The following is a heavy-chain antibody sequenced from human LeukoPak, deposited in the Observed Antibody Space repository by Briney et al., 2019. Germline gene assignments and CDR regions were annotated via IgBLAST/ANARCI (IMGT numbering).Heavy chain of an antibody. V-gene: IGHV3-21*01. J-gene: IGHJ3*02. CDR2: ISSSSSYI. CDR3: AREVTTTSPGAFDI. CDR1: GFTFSSYS. Sequence: GGSLRLSCAASGFTFSSYSMNWVRQAPGKGLEWFSSISSSSSYIYYADSVKGRFTISRDNAKNSLYLQMNSLRAEDTAVYYCAREVTTTSPGAFDIWGQGTMVTVSS. D-gene: IGHD4-17*01.